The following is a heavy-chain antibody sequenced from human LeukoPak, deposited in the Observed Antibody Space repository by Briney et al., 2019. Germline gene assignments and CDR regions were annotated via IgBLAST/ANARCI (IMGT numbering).Heavy chain of an antibody. D-gene: IGHD2-2*01. CDR2: IYYSGST. CDR1: GGSISSSSYY. V-gene: IGHV4-39*01. Sequence: PSETLSLTFTVSGGSISSSSYYWGWIRQPPGKGLEWIGSIYYSGSTYYNPSLKSRVTISVDTSKNQFSLNLSSVTAADTAVYYCARHGDIVVVPAAIKDDYWGQGTLVTVSS. CDR3: ARHGDIVVVPAAIKDDY. J-gene: IGHJ4*02.